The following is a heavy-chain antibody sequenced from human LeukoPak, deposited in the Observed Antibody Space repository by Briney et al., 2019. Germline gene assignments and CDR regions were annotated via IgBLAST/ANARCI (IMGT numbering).Heavy chain of an antibody. CDR3: ARVPRSGSFYFDH. CDR2: ISYDGSTK. D-gene: IGHD3-10*01. V-gene: IGHV3-30*01. J-gene: IGHJ4*02. Sequence: GRSLRLSCAAYGFTFSSFAMHWVRQAPGKGLEWMAVISYDGSTKYYADSVKGRFTISRDNSKNTLYLQMNSLRAEDTAVYYCARVPRSGSFYFDHWGQGTLVTVSS. CDR1: GFTFSSFA.